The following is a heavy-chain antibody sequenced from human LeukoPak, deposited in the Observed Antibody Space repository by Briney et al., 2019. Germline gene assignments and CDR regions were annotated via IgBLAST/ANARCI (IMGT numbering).Heavy chain of an antibody. CDR2: INHSGST. V-gene: IGHV4-34*01. Sequence: SETLSLTCAVYGGSFSGYYWSWIRQPPGKGLEWIGEINHSGSTNYNRSLKSRVTISVDTSKNQFSLKLSSVTAADTAVYYCARWGPWWEPGAPFDYWGQGTLVTVSS. CDR1: GGSFSGYY. D-gene: IGHD1-26*01. CDR3: ARWGPWWEPGAPFDY. J-gene: IGHJ4*02.